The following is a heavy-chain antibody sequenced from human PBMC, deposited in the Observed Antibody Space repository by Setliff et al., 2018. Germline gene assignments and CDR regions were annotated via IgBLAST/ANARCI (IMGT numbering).Heavy chain of an antibody. J-gene: IGHJ2*01. CDR2: IYTSGST. CDR3: ARGGVDCTNGVCNWYLDL. CDR1: GGSISSGSYY. V-gene: IGHV4-61*02. D-gene: IGHD2-8*01. Sequence: SETLSLTCTVSGGSISSGSYYWSWIRQPAGKGLEWIGRIYTSGSTNYNPSLKSRVTISVDTSKNQSSLKLSSVTAADTAVYYCARGGVDCTNGVCNWYLDLWGRGTLVTVSS.